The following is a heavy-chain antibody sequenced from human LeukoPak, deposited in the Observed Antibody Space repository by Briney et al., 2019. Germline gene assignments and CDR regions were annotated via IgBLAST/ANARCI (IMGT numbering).Heavy chain of an antibody. J-gene: IGHJ5*02. CDR3: AQSPKVLRFLEWYGQP. V-gene: IGHV1-69*04. Sequence: GASVKVSCKASGGTFSSYAISWVRQAPGQGLEWMGRIIPILGIANYAQKFQGRVTITADESTSTAYMELSSLRSEDTAVYYCAQSPKVLRFLEWYGQPWGQGTLVTVSS. D-gene: IGHD3-3*01. CDR2: IIPILGIA. CDR1: GGTFSSYA.